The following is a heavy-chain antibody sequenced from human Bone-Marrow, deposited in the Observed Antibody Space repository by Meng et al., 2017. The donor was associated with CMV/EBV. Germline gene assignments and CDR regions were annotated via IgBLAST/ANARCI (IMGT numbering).Heavy chain of an antibody. CDR3: ARGGERSSYHYYYYGMDV. J-gene: IGHJ6*02. V-gene: IGHV3-7*01. CDR2: IKQDGSEK. D-gene: IGHD6-6*01. CDR1: GFTFSSYW. Sequence: SLKISWAASGFTFSSYWMSWVRQAPGKGLEWVANIKQDGSEKYYVDSVKGRFTISRDNAKNSLYLQMNSLRAEDTAVYYCARGGERSSYHYYYYGMDVWGQGTTVTVSS.